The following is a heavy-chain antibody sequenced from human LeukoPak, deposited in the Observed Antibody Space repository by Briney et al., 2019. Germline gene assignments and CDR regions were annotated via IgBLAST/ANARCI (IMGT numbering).Heavy chain of an antibody. Sequence: PGGSLRLSCAASGFTFSSYVMHWVRQAPGKGLEWVAVISYDGSNKYYADSVKGRFTISRDNSKNTLYLQMNSLRAEDTAVYYCAKDGLVTGTLEYWGQGTLVTVSS. J-gene: IGHJ4*02. V-gene: IGHV3-30*18. D-gene: IGHD1-20*01. CDR1: GFTFSSYV. CDR3: AKDGLVTGTLEY. CDR2: ISYDGSNK.